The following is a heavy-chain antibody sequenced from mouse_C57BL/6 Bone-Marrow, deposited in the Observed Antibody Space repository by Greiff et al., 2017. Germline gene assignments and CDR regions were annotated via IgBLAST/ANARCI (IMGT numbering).Heavy chain of an antibody. V-gene: IGHV1-74*01. D-gene: IGHD1-1*01. CDR3: ARSYNYGSSCGYFDV. J-gene: IGHJ1*03. CDR2: IHPSDSDT. Sequence: QVQLQQPGAELVKPGASVKVSCKASGYTFTSYWMHWVKQRPGQGLEWIGRIHPSDSDTNYNQKFKGKATLTVDTSSSTAYMQLSSLTSADSAVYYSARSYNYGSSCGYFDVWGTGTTVTVSS. CDR1: GYTFTSYW.